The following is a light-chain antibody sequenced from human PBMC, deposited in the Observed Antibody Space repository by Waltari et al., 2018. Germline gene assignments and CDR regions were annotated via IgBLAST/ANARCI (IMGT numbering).Light chain of an antibody. CDR3: SSYTARSTLV. Sequence: QSALTQSASVSGSPGQTITISCTGTISDVGGYNFVSWYQQLPGKPPKLLIYGVDQRPSGVSLRFSGSKSANTATLTISGRQPEDEGDYFCSSYTARSTLVFGGGTKLTVL. CDR2: GVD. J-gene: IGLJ3*02. CDR1: ISDVGGYNF. V-gene: IGLV2-14*01.